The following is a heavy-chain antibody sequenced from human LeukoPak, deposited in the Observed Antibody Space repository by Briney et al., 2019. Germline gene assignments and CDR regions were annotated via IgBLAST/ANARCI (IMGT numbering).Heavy chain of an antibody. J-gene: IGHJ6*03. D-gene: IGHD4-23*01. CDR2: ISGSGGST. CDR1: GFTFSSYA. Sequence: PGGSLRLSCAASGFTFSSYAMSWVRQAPGKGLEWVSAISGSGGSTYYADSVKGRFTISRDNSKNTLYLQMNSLRAEDTAVYYCARDGPYGGNRNWSYYYYMDVWGKGTTVTVSS. V-gene: IGHV3-23*01. CDR3: ARDGPYGGNRNWSYYYYMDV.